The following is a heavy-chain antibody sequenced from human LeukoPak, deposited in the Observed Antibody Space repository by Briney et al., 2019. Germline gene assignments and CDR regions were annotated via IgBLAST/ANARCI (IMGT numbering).Heavy chain of an antibody. Sequence: ASVKVSCKASGYTFTDCYINWVRRAPGQGLEWMGIINPSGGSTSYAQKFKGRVTMTRDMSTSTVYMELSSLRSEDTAVYYCARDALSSAAACLDYWGQGTLVTVSS. CDR3: ARDALSSAAACLDY. CDR1: GYTFTDCY. D-gene: IGHD6-13*01. V-gene: IGHV1-46*01. CDR2: INPSGGST. J-gene: IGHJ4*02.